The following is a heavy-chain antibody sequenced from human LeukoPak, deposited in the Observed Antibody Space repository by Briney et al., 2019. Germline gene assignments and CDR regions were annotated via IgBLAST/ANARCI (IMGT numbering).Heavy chain of an antibody. CDR2: ISYDASNK. J-gene: IGHJ5*02. CDR1: GFTFSSYG. D-gene: IGHD3-22*01. Sequence: GGSLRLSCAASGFTFSSYGMHWVRQTPGKGLEWVAVISYDASNKYYADSVKGRFTISRDNSKNTLYLQMNSLRAEDTAVYYCARDPYYYDSSGYYPWGQGTLVTVSS. V-gene: IGHV3-33*05. CDR3: ARDPYYYDSSGYYP.